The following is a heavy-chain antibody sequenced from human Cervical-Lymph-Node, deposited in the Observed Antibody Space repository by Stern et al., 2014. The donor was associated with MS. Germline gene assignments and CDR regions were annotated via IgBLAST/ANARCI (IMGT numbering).Heavy chain of an antibody. CDR1: AHTVTTYD. CDR3: ARGGSGWTHWYFDL. Sequence: VQLVESGAEVRKPGASVKVSCKATAHTVTTYDINWVRQAPGQGLKWMGWMNPNSGNTGYAQKFQGRVTMTRNISISTVYMELSSLRSEDTAVYYCARGGSGWTHWYFDLWGRGTLVTVSS. D-gene: IGHD6-19*01. V-gene: IGHV1-8*01. J-gene: IGHJ2*01. CDR2: MNPNSGNT.